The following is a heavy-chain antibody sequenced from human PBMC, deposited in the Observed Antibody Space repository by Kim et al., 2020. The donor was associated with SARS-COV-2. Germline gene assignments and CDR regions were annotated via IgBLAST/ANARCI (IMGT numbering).Heavy chain of an antibody. V-gene: IGHV3-9*01. Sequence: GGSLRLSCAASGFTFDDYAMHWVRQAPGKGLEWVSGISWNSGSIGYADSVKGRFTISRDNAKNSLYLQMNSLRAEDTALYYCAKDLYPLGDYLRSFMDVWGKGTTVTVSS. CDR3: AKDLYPLGDYLRSFMDV. J-gene: IGHJ6*03. CDR1: GFTFDDYA. D-gene: IGHD4-17*01. CDR2: ISWNSGSI.